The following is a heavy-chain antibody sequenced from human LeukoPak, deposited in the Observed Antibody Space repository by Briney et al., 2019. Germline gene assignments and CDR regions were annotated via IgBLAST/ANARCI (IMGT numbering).Heavy chain of an antibody. D-gene: IGHD6-6*01. V-gene: IGHV3-33*06. Sequence: PGGSLRLSCAASGSTFSGHGMHWVRQAPGKGLEWVAVIWYDGTKKYYADSVKGRFTISRDNSKNTLYLQMNSVRAEDTAVYYCAKDKGSYDYWGQGTLVTVSS. CDR1: GSTFSGHG. CDR3: AKDKGSYDY. J-gene: IGHJ4*02. CDR2: IWYDGTKK.